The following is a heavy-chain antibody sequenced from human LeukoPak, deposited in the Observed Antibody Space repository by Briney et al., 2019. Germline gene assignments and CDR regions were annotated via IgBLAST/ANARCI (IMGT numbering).Heavy chain of an antibody. V-gene: IGHV4-34*01. D-gene: IGHD3-10*01. J-gene: IGHJ5*02. CDR3: ARGSMGRSWFDP. CDR2: INHSGST. Sequence: SETLSLTCAVYGGSFSGYYWSWIRQPPGKGLEWIGEINHSGSTNYNPSLKGRVTISVDTSKNQFSLKLSSVTAADTAVYYCARGSMGRSWFDPWGQGTLVTVSS. CDR1: GGSFSGYY.